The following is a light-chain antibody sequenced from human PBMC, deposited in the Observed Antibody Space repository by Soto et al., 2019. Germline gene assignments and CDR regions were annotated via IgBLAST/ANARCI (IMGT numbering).Light chain of an antibody. CDR3: SSYRSRTTLV. J-gene: IGLJ2*01. Sequence: QSVLTQPASVSGSPGQSITISCTGTSSDVGDYNYVSWYQQHPGKAPKLIIYEVSYRPSGVSNRFSGSKSGKTASLTISGLEAEDEAYYYCSSYRSRTTLVFGGGTKLTVL. V-gene: IGLV2-14*01. CDR2: EVS. CDR1: SSDVGDYNY.